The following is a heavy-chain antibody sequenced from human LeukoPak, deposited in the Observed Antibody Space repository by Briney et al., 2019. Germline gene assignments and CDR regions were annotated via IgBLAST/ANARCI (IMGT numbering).Heavy chain of an antibody. V-gene: IGHV3-74*01. CDR2: INSDGSST. CDR3: GKGRTGYSYGYGIDS. Sequence: PGGSLRLSCAASGFTFSSYWMHWVRQAPGKGLVWVSRINSDGSSTSYADSVKGRFTISRDNAKNTLYLQMNSLRAEDTAVYYCGKGRTGYSYGYGIDSWGQGTLVTVSS. D-gene: IGHD5-18*01. J-gene: IGHJ4*02. CDR1: GFTFSSYW.